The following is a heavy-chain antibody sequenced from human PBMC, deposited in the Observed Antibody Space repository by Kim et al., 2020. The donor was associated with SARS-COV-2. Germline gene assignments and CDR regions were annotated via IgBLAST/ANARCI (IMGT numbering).Heavy chain of an antibody. Sequence: SVKVSCKASGGTFSSYAISWVRQAPGQGLEWMGGIIPIFGTANYAQKFQGRVTITADESTSTAYMELSSLRSEDTAVYYCARDGAGAIFGVVTPYNWFDPWGQGTLVTVSS. CDR2: IIPIFGTA. CDR1: GGTFSSYA. V-gene: IGHV1-69*13. CDR3: ARDGAGAIFGVVTPYNWFDP. J-gene: IGHJ5*02. D-gene: IGHD3-3*01.